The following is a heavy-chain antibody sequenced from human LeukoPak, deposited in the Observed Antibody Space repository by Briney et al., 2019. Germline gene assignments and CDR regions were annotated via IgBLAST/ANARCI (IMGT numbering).Heavy chain of an antibody. J-gene: IGHJ4*02. D-gene: IGHD4-23*01. CDR3: ARGPAYGG. CDR1: GGSFSGYY. V-gene: IGHV4-34*01. Sequence: PSETLSLTCAVYGGSFSGYYWSWIRHPPGKGLEWLGEINHSGSTNYNPSLKSRVTISVDTSKNQFSLKLSSVTAADTAVYYCARGPAYGGWGQGTLVTVSS. CDR2: INHSGST.